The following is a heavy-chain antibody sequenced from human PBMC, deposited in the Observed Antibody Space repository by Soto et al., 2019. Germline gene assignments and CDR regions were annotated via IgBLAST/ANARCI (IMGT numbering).Heavy chain of an antibody. CDR1: GYSFTSYW. D-gene: IGHD2-15*01. J-gene: IGHJ6*02. Sequence: GESLKISCKGSGYSFTSYWIGWVRQMPGKGLEWMGIIYPGDSDTRYSPSFQGQVTISADKSISTAYLQWSSLKASDTAMYYCAREGCSGGSCYSGYYYYGMDVWGQGTTVT. V-gene: IGHV5-51*01. CDR3: AREGCSGGSCYSGYYYYGMDV. CDR2: IYPGDSDT.